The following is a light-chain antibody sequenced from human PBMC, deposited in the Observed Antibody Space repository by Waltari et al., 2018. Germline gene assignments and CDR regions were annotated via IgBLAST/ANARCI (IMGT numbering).Light chain of an antibody. CDR3: TSYADIIPVV. CDR1: SRDVDY. J-gene: IGLJ2*01. CDR2: DVN. V-gene: IGLV2-14*03. Sequence: QSALTQPASESGSPGTSITISCTGSSRDVDYVSWYQQFPGKAPKVLIYDVNRRPSGVSNRFSGSKSGSTASLTISGLQPQDEADYYCTSYADIIPVVFGGGTKLTVL.